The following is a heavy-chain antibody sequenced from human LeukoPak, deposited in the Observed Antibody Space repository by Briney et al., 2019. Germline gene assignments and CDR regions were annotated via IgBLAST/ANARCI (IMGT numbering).Heavy chain of an antibody. V-gene: IGHV4-39*07. CDR2: IYYSGST. CDR1: GGSTSSSSYY. Sequence: SGTLSLTCTVSGGSTSSSSYYWGWIRQPPGKGLEWIGSIYYSGSTYYNPSLKSRVTISGDTSKNQLSLRLSSVTAADTAVYYCAKSRDNSWENWFDPWGQGIRVTVSS. CDR3: AKSRDNSWENWFDP. D-gene: IGHD6-13*01. J-gene: IGHJ5*02.